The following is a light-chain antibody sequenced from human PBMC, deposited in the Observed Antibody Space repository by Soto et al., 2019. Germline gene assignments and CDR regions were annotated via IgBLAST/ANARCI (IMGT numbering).Light chain of an antibody. CDR3: QSYDSSLYVV. Sequence: QSVLTQPPSVSGAPGQRVTISCTGSSSNIGAGYDVHWYQQLPGTAPKLLIYGNSNRPSGVPDRFSGSKSGTSASLAITGLQAEDEGDYYCQSYDSSLYVVFGGGTQLTVL. V-gene: IGLV1-40*01. CDR2: GNS. CDR1: SSNIGAGYD. J-gene: IGLJ2*01.